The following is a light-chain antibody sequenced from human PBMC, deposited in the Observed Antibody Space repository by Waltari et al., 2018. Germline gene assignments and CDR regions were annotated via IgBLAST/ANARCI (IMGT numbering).Light chain of an antibody. CDR3: CAYEGSDSWV. Sequence: QSALTQPASVSGSPGQSITISCTGSSSDVGSYNLVSWYQQHPGKAPKLMIYEVTKRPSGVFDRFSGSKSGNTASLTISGLQAEDEADYYCCAYEGSDSWVFGGGTKLTVL. V-gene: IGLV2-23*02. CDR2: EVT. J-gene: IGLJ3*02. CDR1: SSDVGSYNL.